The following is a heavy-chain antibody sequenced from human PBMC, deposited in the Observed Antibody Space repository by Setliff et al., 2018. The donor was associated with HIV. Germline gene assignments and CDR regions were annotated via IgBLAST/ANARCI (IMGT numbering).Heavy chain of an antibody. CDR2: IYDSGSA. CDR3: ARQGGFWDPYFSQSYYYYYMDV. Sequence: PSETLSLTCNVSGASISHNYWRWVRQSPGKTLEWIGYIYDSGSAIYNPSFRSRVTISLETSKNQFSLKMTSVTAADTAVYYCARQGGFWDPYFSQSYYYYYMDVWGKGTTVTVSS. J-gene: IGHJ6*03. CDR1: GASISHNY. V-gene: IGHV4-59*08. D-gene: IGHD3-3*01.